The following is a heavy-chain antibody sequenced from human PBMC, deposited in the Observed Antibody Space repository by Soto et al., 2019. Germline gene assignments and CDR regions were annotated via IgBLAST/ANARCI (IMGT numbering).Heavy chain of an antibody. CDR1: GGSIRSSSYY. D-gene: IGHD1-1*01. CDR3: ANARTGLSAAIDI. Sequence: SENLFLTCTVSGGSIRSSSYYLGWVRQPPGKGLEWIGSIYYSGSTYYNPSLKSRVTISVDTSKNQFSLKLSSVTAADTAVYYCANARTGLSAAIDICGRGTMVTVSS. CDR2: IYYSGST. V-gene: IGHV4-39*01. J-gene: IGHJ3*02.